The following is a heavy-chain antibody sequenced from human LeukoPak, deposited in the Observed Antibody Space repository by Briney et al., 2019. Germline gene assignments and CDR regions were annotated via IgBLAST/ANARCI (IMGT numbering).Heavy chain of an antibody. CDR2: IYPDDSDT. CDR3: ARRSCGGASMDYNWFDP. D-gene: IGHD2-21*01. J-gene: IGHJ5*02. Sequence: GESLKISCKGSGYRFTSYWIGWVRQMPGKGLEWMGIIYPDDSDTRYNPSFQGQVTISADKSISTAYLQWSSLKASDTAMYYCARRSCGGASMDYNWFDPWGQGTLVTVSS. V-gene: IGHV5-51*01. CDR1: GYRFTSYW.